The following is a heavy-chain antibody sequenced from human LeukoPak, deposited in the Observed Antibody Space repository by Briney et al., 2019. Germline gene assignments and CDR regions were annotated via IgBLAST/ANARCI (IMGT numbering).Heavy chain of an antibody. D-gene: IGHD3-22*01. V-gene: IGHV5-51*01. CDR2: IYPGDSDT. CDR3: ARWGYDDTSAYYFGH. Sequence: GESLKISFKGSGYSFTAYWIGWVRQMPGKGLEWMGIIYPGDSDTRYSPSFQGQVTISADKSLSTAYLQWSSLKASDTAMYYCARWGYDDTSAYYFGHWGQGTLVTVSS. J-gene: IGHJ4*02. CDR1: GYSFTAYW.